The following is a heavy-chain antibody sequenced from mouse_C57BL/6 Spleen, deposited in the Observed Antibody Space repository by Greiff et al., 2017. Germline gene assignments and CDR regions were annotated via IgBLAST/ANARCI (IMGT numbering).Heavy chain of an antibody. J-gene: IGHJ3*01. V-gene: IGHV1-80*01. CDR3: AYGSSYAWFAY. Sequence: VQLQQSGAELVKPGASVKISCKASGYAFSSYWLNWVKQRPGKGLEWIGQIYPGDGDTNYNGKFKGKATLTADKSSSTAYMQLSSLTSEDSAVYFCAYGSSYAWFAYWGQGTLVTVSA. CDR1: GYAFSSYW. CDR2: IYPGDGDT. D-gene: IGHD1-1*01.